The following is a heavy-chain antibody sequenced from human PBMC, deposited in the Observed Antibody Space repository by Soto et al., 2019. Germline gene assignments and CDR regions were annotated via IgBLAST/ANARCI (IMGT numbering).Heavy chain of an antibody. CDR3: ARHLWSCSGGSCYPSHFDY. V-gene: IGHV4-59*08. CDR1: GGSISSYY. Sequence: SETLSLTCTVSGGSISSYYWSWIRRPPGKGLEWIGYIYYSGSTNYNPSLKSRVTISVDTSKNQFSLKLSSVTAADTAVYYCARHLWSCSGGSCYPSHFDYWGQGTLVTVSS. D-gene: IGHD2-15*01. CDR2: IYYSGST. J-gene: IGHJ4*02.